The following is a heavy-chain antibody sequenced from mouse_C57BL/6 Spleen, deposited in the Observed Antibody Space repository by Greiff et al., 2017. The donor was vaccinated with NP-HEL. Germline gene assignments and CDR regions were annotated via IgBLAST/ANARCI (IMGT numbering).Heavy chain of an antibody. Sequence: VKLVESGPGLVAPSQSLSITCTVSGFSLTSYGVHWVRQPPGKGLEWLVVIWSDGSTTYNSALKSRLSISKDNYKSQVFLKMNSLQTDDTAMYYCARHPFYDWYAMDYWGQGTSVTVSS. D-gene: IGHD2-3*01. CDR2: IWSDGST. V-gene: IGHV2-6-1*01. CDR3: ARHPFYDWYAMDY. CDR1: GFSLTSYG. J-gene: IGHJ4*01.